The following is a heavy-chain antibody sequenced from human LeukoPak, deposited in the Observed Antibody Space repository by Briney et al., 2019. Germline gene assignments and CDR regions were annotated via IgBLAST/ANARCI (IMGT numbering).Heavy chain of an antibody. CDR3: ARIYSASPYCFDY. V-gene: IGHV4-59*08. D-gene: IGHD5-12*01. Sequence: SETLSLTCTVSGGSISSYYWSWIRQPPGKGLEWIGNIYYTGSTKYSPSLESRVTLSVDTSKNQFSLKSTSVTAADTAVYYCARIYSASPYCFDYWGQGTLVTVSS. J-gene: IGHJ4*02. CDR1: GGSISSYY. CDR2: IYYTGST.